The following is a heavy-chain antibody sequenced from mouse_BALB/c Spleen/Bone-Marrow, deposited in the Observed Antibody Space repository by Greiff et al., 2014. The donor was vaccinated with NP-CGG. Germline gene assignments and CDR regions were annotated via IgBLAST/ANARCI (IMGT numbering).Heavy chain of an antibody. CDR3: ARSDVGGY. J-gene: IGHJ2*01. Sequence: EVQVVESGGGLVQPGGSRKLSCAASGFTFSSFGMHWVRQAPEKGLEWVAYISDGSSTIYYADTVKGRFTIFRDNPKNTLFLQMTSLRSEDTAMYYCARSDVGGYWGQGTTLTVSS. CDR2: ISDGSSTI. CDR1: GFTFSSFG. V-gene: IGHV5-17*02.